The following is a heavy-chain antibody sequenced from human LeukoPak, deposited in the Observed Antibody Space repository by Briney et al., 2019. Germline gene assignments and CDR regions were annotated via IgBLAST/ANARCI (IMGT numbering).Heavy chain of an antibody. D-gene: IGHD6-19*01. J-gene: IGHJ4*02. V-gene: IGHV3-9*03. CDR1: GFTFDDYA. CDR3: AKTSPPGGPKEGIAVAGTFFDY. Sequence: PGGSLRLSCAASGFTFDDYAMHWVRQAPGKGLEWVSGISWNSGSIGYADSVKGRFTISRDNAKNSLYLQMNSLRAEDMALYYCAKTSPPGGPKEGIAVAGTFFDYWGQGTLVTVSS. CDR2: ISWNSGSI.